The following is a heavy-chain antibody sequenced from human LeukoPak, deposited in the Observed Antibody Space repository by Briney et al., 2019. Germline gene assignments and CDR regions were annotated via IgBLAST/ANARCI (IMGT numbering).Heavy chain of an antibody. CDR2: IDDREKT. Sequence: QPGGSLPLSCPASGLPFSSYTLNWGRQAPGKGLEWGSTIDDREKTNYADSVQGRFTISRDNSMNTIFLHTISLIAEDSAVYFCSTRLGEHFDYWGQGTRVTVSS. CDR1: GLPFSSYT. V-gene: IGHV3-23*05. J-gene: IGHJ4*02. D-gene: IGHD3-16*01. CDR3: STRLGEHFDY.